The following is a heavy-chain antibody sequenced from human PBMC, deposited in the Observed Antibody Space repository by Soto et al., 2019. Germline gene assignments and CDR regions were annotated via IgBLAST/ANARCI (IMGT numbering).Heavy chain of an antibody. J-gene: IGHJ6*03. CDR2: ISSSSSYI. CDR1: GFTFSSYS. V-gene: IGHV3-21*01. Sequence: GGSLRLSCAASGFTFSSYSMNWVRQAPGKGLEWVSSISSSSSYIYYADSVKGRFTISRDNAKNSLYLQMNSLRAEDTAVYYCARAPDPYYYYYMDVWGKGTTVTVSS. CDR3: ARAPDPYYYYYMDV.